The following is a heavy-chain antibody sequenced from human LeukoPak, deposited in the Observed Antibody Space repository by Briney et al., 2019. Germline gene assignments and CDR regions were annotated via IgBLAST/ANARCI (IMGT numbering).Heavy chain of an antibody. Sequence: ASVKVSCKASGGTFSSYAISWVRQAPGQGLEWMGGIIPIFGTANYAQKFQGRVTITTDESTSTAYMGLSSPRSEDTAVYYCARDVTGDQEDYYYYMDVWGKGTTVTVSS. CDR2: IIPIFGTA. D-gene: IGHD3-16*01. J-gene: IGHJ6*03. CDR1: GGTFSSYA. V-gene: IGHV1-69*05. CDR3: ARDVTGDQEDYYYYMDV.